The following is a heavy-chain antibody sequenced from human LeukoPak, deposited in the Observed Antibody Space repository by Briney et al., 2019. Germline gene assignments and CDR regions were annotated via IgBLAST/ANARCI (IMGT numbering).Heavy chain of an antibody. J-gene: IGHJ4*02. CDR3: VRGRLTTQY. V-gene: IGHV3-7*05. D-gene: IGHD1-1*01. CDR2: IKQDGSEK. CDR1: GFTFSDYW. Sequence: GGSLRLSCAASGFTFSDYWMTWVRQSPGKGLEWVANIKQDGSEKNYVDSVKGRFTISRDNAKNSLYLQMNSLRAEDTAVYYGVRGRLTTQYWSQGTLVTVSS.